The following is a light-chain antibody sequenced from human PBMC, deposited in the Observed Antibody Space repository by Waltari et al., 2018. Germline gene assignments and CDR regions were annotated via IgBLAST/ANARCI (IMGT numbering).Light chain of an antibody. J-gene: IGLJ2*01. CDR1: SNDLGSYNF. CDR3: FSYAGSNSFA. CDR2: DVS. V-gene: IGLV2-23*02. Sequence: QSALTQPASVSGSPGQSITVSCIGTSNDLGSYNFVSWFQQHPGRAPKLMIYDVSERPLGVSNRFSGSKSGNTASLTISGLQAEDEDDYYCFSYAGSNSFAFGGGTRVTVL.